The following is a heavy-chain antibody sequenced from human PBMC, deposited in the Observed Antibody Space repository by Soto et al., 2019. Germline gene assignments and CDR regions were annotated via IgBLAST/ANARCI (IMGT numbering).Heavy chain of an antibody. CDR1: GFTFSSYG. Sequence: GGSLRLSCAASGFTFSSYGMHWVRQAPGKGLEWVAVISYDGSNKYYADSVKGRFTISRDNSKNTLYLQMNSLRAEDTAVYYCAKGTPYCSGGSCYSDYYYYYGMDVWGQGTTVTVSS. V-gene: IGHV3-30*18. J-gene: IGHJ6*02. D-gene: IGHD2-15*01. CDR3: AKGTPYCSGGSCYSDYYYYYGMDV. CDR2: ISYDGSNK.